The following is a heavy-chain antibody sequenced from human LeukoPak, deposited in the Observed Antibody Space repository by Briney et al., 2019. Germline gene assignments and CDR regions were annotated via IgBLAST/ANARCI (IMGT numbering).Heavy chain of an antibody. CDR1: GYTFTGYY. Sequence: GASVKVSCKASGYTFTGYYMHWVRQAPGQGLEWMGWINPNSGGTNYAQKFQGWVTMTRDTSISTAYMELSRLRSDDTAVYYCARADPYCSSTSCYFDAFDIWGQGTMVTVSS. J-gene: IGHJ3*02. CDR3: ARADPYCSSTSCYFDAFDI. D-gene: IGHD2-2*01. V-gene: IGHV1-2*04. CDR2: INPNSGGT.